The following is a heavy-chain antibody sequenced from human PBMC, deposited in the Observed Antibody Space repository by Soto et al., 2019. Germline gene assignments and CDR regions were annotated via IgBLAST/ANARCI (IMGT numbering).Heavy chain of an antibody. CDR1: GFTFSSYG. CDR2: ICYDGSNK. D-gene: IGHD2-15*01. J-gene: IGHJ6*02. Sequence: GGSLRLSCAASGFTFSSYGMHWVRQAPGKGLEWVAVICYDGSNKYYADSVKGRFTISRDNSKNTLYLQMNSLRAEDTAVYYCARDCKAATPYWYYYGMDVWGQGTTVTVSS. CDR3: ARDCKAATPYWYYYGMDV. V-gene: IGHV3-33*01.